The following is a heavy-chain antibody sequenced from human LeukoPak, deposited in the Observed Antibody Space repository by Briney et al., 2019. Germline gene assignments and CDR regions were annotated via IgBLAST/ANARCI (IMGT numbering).Heavy chain of an antibody. D-gene: IGHD3-22*01. CDR1: GGSISRSSYY. J-gene: IGHJ1*01. V-gene: IGHV4-30-4*01. Sequence: SETLSLTCTVSGGSISRSSYYWSWIRQPPGKGLEWIGYIYYSGSTHYNPSLKSRVTISVDTSKNQFSLKLSSVTAADTAVYYCARAKNYYDSSGPSYFQHWGQGTLVTVSS. CDR2: IYYSGST. CDR3: ARAKNYYDSSGPSYFQH.